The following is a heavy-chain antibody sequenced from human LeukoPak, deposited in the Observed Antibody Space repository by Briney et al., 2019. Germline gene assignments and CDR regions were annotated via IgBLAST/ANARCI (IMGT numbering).Heavy chain of an antibody. D-gene: IGHD5-18*01. CDR1: GFTFSDYC. Sequence: GGSLRPSCAASGFTFSDYCMSWIRQAPGKGLEWVSYISSSGSTIYYADSVKGRFTISRDNAKNSLYLQMNSLRAEDTAVYYCAGDLLQELWIDYWGQGTLVTVSS. V-gene: IGHV3-11*01. CDR3: AGDLLQELWIDY. CDR2: ISSSGSTI. J-gene: IGHJ4*02.